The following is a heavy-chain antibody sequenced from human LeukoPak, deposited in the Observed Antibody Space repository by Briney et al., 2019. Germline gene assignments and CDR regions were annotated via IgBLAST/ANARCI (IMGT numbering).Heavy chain of an antibody. D-gene: IGHD2-15*01. CDR3: ARALGLGVAAPNWYFDL. CDR2: IYYSGST. Sequence: PSETLSPTCTVSGGSISSYYWSWIRQPPGKGLEWIGYIYYSGSTNYNPSLKSRVTISVDTSKNQFSLKLSSVTAADTAVYYCARALGLGVAAPNWYFDLWGRGTLVTVSS. V-gene: IGHV4-59*01. CDR1: GGSISSYY. J-gene: IGHJ2*01.